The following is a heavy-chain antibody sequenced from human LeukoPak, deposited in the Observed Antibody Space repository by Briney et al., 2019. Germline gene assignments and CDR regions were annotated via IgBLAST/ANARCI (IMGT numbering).Heavy chain of an antibody. CDR1: GFTFSSYS. D-gene: IGHD3-10*01. CDR2: ISSSSSYI. Sequence: TGGSLRLSCAASGFTFSSYSMNWVRQAPGKGLEWVSSISSSSSYIYYADSVKGRFTISRDNAKNSLYLQMNSLRAEDTAVYYCARDTRKRPNFIWFGELSGGDYWGQGTLVTVSS. J-gene: IGHJ4*02. CDR3: ARDTRKRPNFIWFGELSGGDY. V-gene: IGHV3-21*01.